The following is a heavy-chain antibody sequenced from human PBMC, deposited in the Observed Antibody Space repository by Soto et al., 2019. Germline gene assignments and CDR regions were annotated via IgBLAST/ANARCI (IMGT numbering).Heavy chain of an antibody. CDR3: ARAQSRRITMVRGSHWFDP. CDR1: GGSISSGGYY. V-gene: IGHV4-31*03. J-gene: IGHJ5*02. CDR2: IYYSGST. Sequence: PSETLSLTCTVSGGSISSGGYYWSWIRQHPGKGLEWIGYIYYSGSTYYNPSLKSRVTISVDTSKNQFSLKLSSVTAADTAVYYCARAQSRRITMVRGSHWFDPWGQGTLVTVSS. D-gene: IGHD3-10*01.